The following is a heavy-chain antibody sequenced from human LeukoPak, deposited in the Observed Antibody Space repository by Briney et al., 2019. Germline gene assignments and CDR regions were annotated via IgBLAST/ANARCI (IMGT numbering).Heavy chain of an antibody. CDR2: IYYSGST. V-gene: IGHV4-59*08. Sequence: PSETLSLTCTVSGGSISSYYWSWIRQPPGKGLEWIGYIYYSGSTNYNPSLKSRVTISVDTSKNQFSLKLSSVTAADTAVYYCARVRIAVAAPYFDYWGQGILVTVSS. D-gene: IGHD6-19*01. J-gene: IGHJ4*02. CDR1: GGSISSYY. CDR3: ARVRIAVAAPYFDY.